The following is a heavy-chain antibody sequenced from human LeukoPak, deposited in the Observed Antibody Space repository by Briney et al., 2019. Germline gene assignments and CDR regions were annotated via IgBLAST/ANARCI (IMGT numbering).Heavy chain of an antibody. CDR2: IKQDGSGK. Sequence: GGSLRLSCAASGLTFSSYWMSWVRQAPGEGLEWVANIKQDGSGKYFVDSVKGRFTISRDNAKNSLYLQMNSLRAEDTAVYYCASGLRTFDYWGQGTQVTVSS. D-gene: IGHD5-12*01. V-gene: IGHV3-7*01. CDR3: ASGLRTFDY. CDR1: GLTFSSYW. J-gene: IGHJ4*02.